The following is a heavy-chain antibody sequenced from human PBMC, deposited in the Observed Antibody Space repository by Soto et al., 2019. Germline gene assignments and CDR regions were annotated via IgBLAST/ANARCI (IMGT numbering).Heavy chain of an antibody. V-gene: IGHV1-18*04. CDR1: GYTFTSYG. D-gene: IGHD3-22*01. Sequence: ASVKVSCKASGYTFTSYGISWVRQAPGQGLEWMGWISAYNGNTNYAQKLQGRVTMTTDTSASTAYMELRSLRSDDTAVYYCARDVLIVHQHMGMVYWGQGTLVTVSS. J-gene: IGHJ4*02. CDR2: ISAYNGNT. CDR3: ARDVLIVHQHMGMVY.